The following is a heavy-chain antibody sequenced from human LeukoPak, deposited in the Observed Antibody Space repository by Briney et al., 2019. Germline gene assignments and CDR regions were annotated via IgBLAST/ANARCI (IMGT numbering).Heavy chain of an antibody. CDR2: ISSNGDDT. V-gene: IGHV3-64D*06. Sequence: GGSLRLSCSVSGFTFSTYVMHWVRQAPGKGLEYVSAISSNGDDTYYADSVKGRFTISRDNSKNTLYLQMSSLRPDDTAVYFCVRGTGYWGQGTLVTVSS. CDR3: VRGTGY. J-gene: IGHJ4*02. CDR1: GFTFSTYV.